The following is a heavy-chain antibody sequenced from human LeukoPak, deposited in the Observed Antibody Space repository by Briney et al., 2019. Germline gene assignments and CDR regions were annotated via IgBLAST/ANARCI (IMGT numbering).Heavy chain of an antibody. CDR3: ARDSVNSGSYYFDY. Sequence: GGSLRLSCAASGFTFSSYAMHWVRQAPGKGLEYVSVISSNGGSTYYANSVKGRFTISRDNSKNTLYLQMGSLRAEDMAVYYCARDSVNSGSYYFDYWGQGTLVTVSS. D-gene: IGHD1-26*01. CDR2: ISSNGGST. CDR1: GFTFSSYA. V-gene: IGHV3-64*01. J-gene: IGHJ4*02.